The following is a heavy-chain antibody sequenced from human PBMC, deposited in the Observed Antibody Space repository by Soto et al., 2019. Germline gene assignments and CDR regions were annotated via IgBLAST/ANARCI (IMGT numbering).Heavy chain of an antibody. CDR2: INPNSGDT. Sequence: GASVKVSCKASGYIFTGYYMHWVRQAPGQGLEWMGWINPNSGDTNYAQKFQGRVTMTRDTSISTVYMELSRLRSDDTAVYYRARAIAAGGTNWFDPWGQGTLVTVSS. J-gene: IGHJ5*02. V-gene: IGHV1-2*02. D-gene: IGHD6-13*01. CDR3: ARAIAAGGTNWFDP. CDR1: GYIFTGYY.